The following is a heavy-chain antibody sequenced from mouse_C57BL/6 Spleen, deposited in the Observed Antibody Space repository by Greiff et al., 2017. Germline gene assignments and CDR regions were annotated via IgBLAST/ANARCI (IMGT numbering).Heavy chain of an antibody. D-gene: IGHD1-1*01. CDR1: GYTFTSYW. J-gene: IGHJ2*01. Sequence: QVQLQQPGAELVKPGASVKLSCKASGYTFTSYWMHWVKQRPGQGLEWIGMIHPNSGSTNYNEKFKSKATLTVDKSSSTAYMQLSSLTSEDSAVYYCAKASITTVGDYWGQGTTRTVSS. CDR2: IHPNSGST. V-gene: IGHV1-64*01. CDR3: AKASITTVGDY.